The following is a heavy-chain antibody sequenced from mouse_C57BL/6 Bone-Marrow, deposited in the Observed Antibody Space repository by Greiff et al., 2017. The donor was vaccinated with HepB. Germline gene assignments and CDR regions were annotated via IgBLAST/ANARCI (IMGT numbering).Heavy chain of an antibody. CDR3: ASRSDYWRGSGFDY. V-gene: IGHV1-82*01. CDR1: GYAFSSSW. J-gene: IGHJ2*01. CDR2: IYPGDGDT. D-gene: IGHD2-4*01. Sequence: QVQLKESGPELVKPGASVKISCKASGYAFSSSWMNWVKQRPGKGLEWIGRIYPGDGDTNYNGKFKGKATLTADKSSSTAYMQLSSLTSEDSAVCCCASRSDYWRGSGFDYWGQGTTLTVSS.